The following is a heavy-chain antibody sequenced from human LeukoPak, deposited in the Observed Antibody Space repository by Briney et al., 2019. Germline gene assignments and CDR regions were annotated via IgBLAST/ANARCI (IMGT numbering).Heavy chain of an antibody. V-gene: IGHV3-74*01. J-gene: IGHJ4*02. CDR2: INSDGTGT. D-gene: IGHD2-15*01. Sequence: PGGSLRLSCAASGFTFSSYWMHWVRQAPGKGLAWVSRINSDGTGTNYADSVKGRFTISRDNSKNTLYLQMNSLRAEDTAVYYCAKDKGDIVVVVAATRLFDYWGQGTLVTVSS. CDR1: GFTFSSYW. CDR3: AKDKGDIVVVVAATRLFDY.